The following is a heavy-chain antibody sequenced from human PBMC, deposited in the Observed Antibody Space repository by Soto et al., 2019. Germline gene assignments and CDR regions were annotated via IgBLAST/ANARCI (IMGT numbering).Heavy chain of an antibody. J-gene: IGHJ5*02. CDR2: IDPSDSYT. Sequence: EVQLVQSGAEVKKPGESLRISCKGSGYSFTSYWISWVRQMPGKGLEWMGRIDPSDSYTNYSPSFQGHVTISADKSISTAYLQWRSLKASDTAMYYCARHGSGSISWVDTAMVENWFDPWGQGTLVTVSS. CDR1: GYSFTSYW. CDR3: ARHGSGSISWVDTAMVENWFDP. V-gene: IGHV5-10-1*01. D-gene: IGHD5-18*01.